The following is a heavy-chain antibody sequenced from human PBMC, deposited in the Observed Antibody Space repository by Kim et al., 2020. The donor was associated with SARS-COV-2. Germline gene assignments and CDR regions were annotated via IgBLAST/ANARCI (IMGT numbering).Heavy chain of an antibody. CDR1: GGSISSGSYY. D-gene: IGHD3-10*01. CDR2: IYTSGST. Sequence: SETLSLTCTVSGGSISSGSYYWSWIRQPAGKGLEWIGRIYTSGSTNYNPSLKSRVTISVDTSKNQFSLKLSSVTAADTAVYYCAREGTMVRGGDLYYYYYRMDVWGQGTTVTVSS. V-gene: IGHV4-61*02. J-gene: IGHJ6*02. CDR3: AREGTMVRGGDLYYYYYRMDV.